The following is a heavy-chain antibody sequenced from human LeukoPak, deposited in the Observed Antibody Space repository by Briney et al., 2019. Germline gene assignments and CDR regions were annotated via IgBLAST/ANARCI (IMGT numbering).Heavy chain of an antibody. CDR2: IYYSGST. J-gene: IGHJ4*02. CDR3: ARLEWELNFDY. D-gene: IGHD1-26*01. V-gene: IGHV4-59*08. Sequence: SETLSLTCTVSGGSISTHYWNWIRQSPGKGLEWIGNIYYSGSTNYNPSLKSRVTISVDTSKNQFSLKLSSVTAADTAVYYCARLEWELNFDYWGQGTLVTVTS. CDR1: GGSISTHY.